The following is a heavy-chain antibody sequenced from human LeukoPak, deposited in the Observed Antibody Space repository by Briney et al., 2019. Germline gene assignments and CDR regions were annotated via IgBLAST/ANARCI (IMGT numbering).Heavy chain of an antibody. Sequence: GGSPRLSRSASGFTFSNHAMNWVRQAPGKGLECVSYISSSGTIYYADSVKGRFTISRDNAKNSLYLQMNSLRAEDTAVYYCAREDRTVVTAIRSFDYWGQGTLVTVSS. D-gene: IGHD2-21*02. CDR2: ISSSGTI. V-gene: IGHV3-69-1*02. CDR1: GFTFSNHA. J-gene: IGHJ4*02. CDR3: AREDRTVVTAIRSFDY.